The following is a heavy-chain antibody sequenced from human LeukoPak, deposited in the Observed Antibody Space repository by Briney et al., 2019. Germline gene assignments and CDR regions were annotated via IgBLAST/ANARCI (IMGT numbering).Heavy chain of an antibody. J-gene: IGHJ4*02. CDR2: IKQDGSEK. CDR3: ARIYYYGSGSYSFDY. Sequence: GGSLRLSCAAFGFTFSSYWMSWVRQAPGKGLEWVANIKQDGSEKYYVDSVKGRFTISRDNAKNSLYLQMNSLRAEDTAVYYCARIYYYGSGSYSFDYWGQGTLVTVSS. D-gene: IGHD3-10*01. V-gene: IGHV3-7*03. CDR1: GFTFSSYW.